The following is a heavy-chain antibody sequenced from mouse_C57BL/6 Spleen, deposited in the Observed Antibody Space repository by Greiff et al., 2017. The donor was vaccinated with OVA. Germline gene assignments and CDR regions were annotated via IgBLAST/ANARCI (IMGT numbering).Heavy chain of an antibody. V-gene: IGHV1-59*01. CDR2: IDPSDSYT. CDR3: ARSRITTVVAPFAY. D-gene: IGHD1-1*01. Sequence: QVQLQQPGAELVRPGTSVKLSCKASGYTFTSYWMHWVKQRPGQGLEWIGVIDPSDSYTNYNQKFKGKATLTVDTSSSTAYMQLSSLTSEDSAVYYCARSRITTVVAPFAYWGQGTLVTVSA. CDR1: GYTFTSYW. J-gene: IGHJ3*01.